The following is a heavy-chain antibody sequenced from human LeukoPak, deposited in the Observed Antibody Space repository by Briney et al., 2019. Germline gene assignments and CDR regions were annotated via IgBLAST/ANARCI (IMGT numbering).Heavy chain of an antibody. CDR1: GGSFSGYY. J-gene: IGHJ3*02. CDR2: INHSGMS. V-gene: IGHV4-34*01. Sequence: KASETLSLTCAVYGGSFSGYYWTWIRQPPGKGLEWIGEINHSGMSAYDPSLKSRVIISVDTSKKQFSLKLTSVTAADTAIYYCARDRPAEKISLWFGGPTGGLDPFDIWGQGKMVIVSS. D-gene: IGHD3-10*01. CDR3: ARDRPAEKISLWFGGPTGGLDPFDI.